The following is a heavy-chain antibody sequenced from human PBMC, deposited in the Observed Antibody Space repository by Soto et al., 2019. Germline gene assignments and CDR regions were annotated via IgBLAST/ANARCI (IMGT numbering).Heavy chain of an antibody. J-gene: IGHJ5*02. Sequence: ASETLSLTCSVSGVSMRNSYWTWIRQSAGEGLEWIGRISTSGNTNYNPSLNSRLTMSVDTSKNQVSLKLTSVTAADTAVYYCARGGGVPALGDPWGQGTLVTVSS. CDR3: ARGGGVPALGDP. CDR2: ISTSGNT. V-gene: IGHV4-4*07. CDR1: GVSMRNSY. D-gene: IGHD3-16*01.